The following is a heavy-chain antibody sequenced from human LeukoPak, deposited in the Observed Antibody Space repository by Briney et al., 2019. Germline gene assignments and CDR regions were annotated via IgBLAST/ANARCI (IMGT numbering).Heavy chain of an antibody. CDR3: ARDLPTYSSGWYGGIDY. D-gene: IGHD6-19*01. CDR2: IWYDGSNK. V-gene: IGHV3-33*01. CDR1: GFTFSSYG. J-gene: IGHJ4*02. Sequence: GGSLRLSCAASGFTFSSYGMHWVRQAPGKGLEWVAVIWYDGSNKYYADSVKGRFTISRDNSKNTLYLQMNSPRAEDTAVYYCARDLPTYSSGWYGGIDYWGQGTLVTVSS.